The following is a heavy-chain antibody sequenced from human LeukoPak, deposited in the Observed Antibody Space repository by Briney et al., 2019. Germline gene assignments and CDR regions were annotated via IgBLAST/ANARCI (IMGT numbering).Heavy chain of an antibody. V-gene: IGHV3-21*01. CDR2: ISSSSTYI. J-gene: IGHJ4*02. CDR1: GFTFSSYS. Sequence: GGSLRLSCAASGFTFSSYSMNWVRQAPGMGLEWVSFISSSSTYIYYADSVKGRFTISRDNAKNSVYLQMNSLRAEDTAVYYCAKVPGVAAAGAYYFDYWGQGTLVTVSS. CDR3: AKVPGVAAAGAYYFDY. D-gene: IGHD6-13*01.